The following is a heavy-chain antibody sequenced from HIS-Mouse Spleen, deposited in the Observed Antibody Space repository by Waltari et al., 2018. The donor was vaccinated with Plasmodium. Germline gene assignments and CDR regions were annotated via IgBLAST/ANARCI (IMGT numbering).Heavy chain of an antibody. CDR2: INHSGST. Sequence: QVQLQQWGAGLLKPSETLSLTCAVYGGSFSGYYWRWTRQPPGKGLAGIGEINHSGSTNYNPSLKSRVTISVDTSKNQFSLKLSSVTAADTAVYYCARGFKGGPATAIDYWGQGTLVTVSS. CDR1: GGSFSGYY. V-gene: IGHV4-34*01. D-gene: IGHD2-21*02. CDR3: ARGFKGGPATAIDY. J-gene: IGHJ4*02.